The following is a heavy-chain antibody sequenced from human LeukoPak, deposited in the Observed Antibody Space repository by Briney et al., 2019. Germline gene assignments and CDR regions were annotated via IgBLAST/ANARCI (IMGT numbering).Heavy chain of an antibody. CDR1: GFTFSDYY. V-gene: IGHV3-11*04. D-gene: IGHD1-26*01. CDR3: ARVRGSYSVDY. J-gene: IGHJ4*02. Sequence: GGSLRLSCAASGFTFSDYYRSWIRQAPGKGLEWVSYISNTGSTTQYADSVKGRFTISRDNAKNSLHLQMNSLRAEDTAVYYCARVRGSYSVDYWGQGTLVTVSS. CDR2: ISNTGSTT.